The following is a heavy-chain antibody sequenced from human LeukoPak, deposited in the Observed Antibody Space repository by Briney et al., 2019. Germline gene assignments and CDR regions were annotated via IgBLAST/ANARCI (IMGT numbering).Heavy chain of an antibody. CDR2: IRYDGSNK. D-gene: IGHD3-16*01. CDR1: GFTFSSYG. V-gene: IGHV3-30*02. Sequence: PGGSLRLSCAASGFTFSSYGMHWVRQAPGKGLEWVAFIRYDGSNKYYADSVKGRFTISRDNSKNTLYLQMNSLRAEDTAVYYCAKDGFRAPSAAGGEGYYYYMDVWGKGTTVTISS. J-gene: IGHJ6*03. CDR3: AKDGFRAPSAAGGEGYYYYMDV.